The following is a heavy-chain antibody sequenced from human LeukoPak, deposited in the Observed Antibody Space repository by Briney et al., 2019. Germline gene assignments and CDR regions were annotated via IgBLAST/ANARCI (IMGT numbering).Heavy chain of an antibody. D-gene: IGHD6-13*01. J-gene: IGHJ4*02. CDR2: INPNSGGT. CDR3: ARVLQQLVRPSYFDY. Sequence: ASVKVSCKASGYTFTGYYMHWVRQAPGQGLEWMGWINPNSGGTNYAQKFQGRVTMTRDTSISTAYMELSRLRSDDTAVYYCARVLQQLVRPSYFDYWGRGTLVTVSS. V-gene: IGHV1-2*02. CDR1: GYTFTGYY.